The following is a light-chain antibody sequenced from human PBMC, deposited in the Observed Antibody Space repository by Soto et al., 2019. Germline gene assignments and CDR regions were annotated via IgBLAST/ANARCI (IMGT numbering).Light chain of an antibody. CDR3: QQLHDYPIT. CDR2: AAS. V-gene: IGKV1-9*01. J-gene: IGKJ5*01. Sequence: ILLTQSPSSLSSSVGDRVTITGLASQGIDSSFAWYQQKPGKAPKLLIYAASSLQSGVPSRFSGSGSGTDFTLTISSLQPEDFATYYCQQLHDYPITFGQGTRLEIK. CDR1: QGIDSS.